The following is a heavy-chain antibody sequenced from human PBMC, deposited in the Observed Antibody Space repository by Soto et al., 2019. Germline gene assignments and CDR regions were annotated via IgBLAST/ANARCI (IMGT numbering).Heavy chain of an antibody. CDR3: AKGVGATSLVLDY. CDR1: GFTFSSYG. CDR2: ISYDGSNK. V-gene: IGHV3-30*18. Sequence: QVQLVESGGGVVQPGRSLRLSCAASGFTFSSYGMHWVRQAPGKGLEWVAVISYDGSNKYYADSVKGRFTISRDNSKNTLYLQMNSLRAEDTAVYYCAKGVGATSLVLDYWGQGTLVTVSS. J-gene: IGHJ4*02. D-gene: IGHD1-26*01.